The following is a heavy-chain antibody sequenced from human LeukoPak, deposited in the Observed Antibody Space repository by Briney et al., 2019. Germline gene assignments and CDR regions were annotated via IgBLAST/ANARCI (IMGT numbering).Heavy chain of an antibody. Sequence: GRSLRLSCAASGFTFSSYGMHWVRQAPGKGLDWVSSISSSSSYIYYADSVKGRFTISRDNAKNSLYLQMNSLRAEDTAVYYCARVPQNDYYYGMDVWGQGTTVTVSS. CDR3: ARVPQNDYYYGMDV. V-gene: IGHV3-21*01. J-gene: IGHJ6*02. CDR2: ISSSSSYI. CDR1: GFTFSSYG.